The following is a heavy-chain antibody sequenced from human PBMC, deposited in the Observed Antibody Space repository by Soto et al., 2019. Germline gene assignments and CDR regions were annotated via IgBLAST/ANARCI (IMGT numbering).Heavy chain of an antibody. J-gene: IGHJ4*02. D-gene: IGHD6-13*01. CDR3: AKLGSSWYVDY. CDR2: IIASGGST. CDR1: GFTFSSYA. Sequence: GGSLRLSCAASGFTFSSYALSWVRQAPGKGLEWVSAIIASGGSTYYADSVKGRFTISRDNSKNTLYLQMNSLRAEDTAVYYCAKLGSSWYVDYWGQGTLVTVSS. V-gene: IGHV3-23*01.